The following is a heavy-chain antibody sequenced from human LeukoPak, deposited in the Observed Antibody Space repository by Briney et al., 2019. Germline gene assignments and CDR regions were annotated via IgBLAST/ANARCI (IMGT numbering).Heavy chain of an antibody. CDR2: ISWNSGSI. CDR1: GFTFDDYA. Sequence: GGSLRLSCAASGFTFDDYAVHWVRQAPGKGLEWVSGISWNSGSIGYADSVKGRFTISRDNAKNSLYLQMNSLRAEDTALYYCAKDIRAARLNGYFDYWGQGTLVTVSS. J-gene: IGHJ4*02. V-gene: IGHV3-9*01. D-gene: IGHD6-6*01. CDR3: AKDIRAARLNGYFDY.